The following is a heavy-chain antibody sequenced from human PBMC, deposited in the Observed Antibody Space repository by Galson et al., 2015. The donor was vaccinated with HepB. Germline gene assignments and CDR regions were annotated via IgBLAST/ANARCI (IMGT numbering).Heavy chain of an antibody. D-gene: IGHD2-2*01. CDR3: AKSGTTPEGDIVRVPAAPDV. Sequence: LRLSCAASGFTFSSYGMLWVRQAPGKGLEWVAVISFDGSYKSYADSVKGRFTISRDNSKNTLYLQMNSLRPEDTAVYYCAKSGTTPEGDIVRVPAAPDVWGQGTTVTVSS. CDR1: GFTFSSYG. V-gene: IGHV3-30*18. J-gene: IGHJ6*02. CDR2: ISFDGSYK.